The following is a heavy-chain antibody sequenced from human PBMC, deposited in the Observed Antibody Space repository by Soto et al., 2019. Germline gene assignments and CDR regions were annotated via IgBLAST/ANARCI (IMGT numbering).Heavy chain of an antibody. D-gene: IGHD2-15*01. CDR2: IKQDGSEK. CDR3: ARGAEPDVGYCSGVSCYPSVAFDI. J-gene: IGHJ3*02. Sequence: PGGSLRLSCAASGFTFSSYWMSWVRQAPGKGLEWVANIKQDGSEKYYVDSVKGRFTISRDNAKNSLYLQMNSLRAEDTAVYYCARGAEPDVGYCSGVSCYPSVAFDIWGQGTMVTVSS. V-gene: IGHV3-7*01. CDR1: GFTFSSYW.